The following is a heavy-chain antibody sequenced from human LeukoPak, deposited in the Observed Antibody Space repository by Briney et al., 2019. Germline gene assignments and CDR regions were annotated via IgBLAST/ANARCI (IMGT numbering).Heavy chain of an antibody. CDR1: GGSISSSNW. D-gene: IGHD3-22*01. V-gene: IGHV4-4*02. CDR3: ASQGTYYYDSSGYPRQGRPFDP. CDR2: IYHSGST. Sequence: PSETLSLTCAVSGGSISSSNWWSWVRQPPGKGLEWIGEIYHSGSTNYNPSLKSRVTISVDKSKNQFSLKPSSVTAADTAVYYCASQGTYYYDSSGYPRQGRPFDPWGQGTLVTVSS. J-gene: IGHJ5*02.